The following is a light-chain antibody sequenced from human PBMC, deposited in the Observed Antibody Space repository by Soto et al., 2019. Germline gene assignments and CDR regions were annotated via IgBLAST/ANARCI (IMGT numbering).Light chain of an antibody. CDR1: QDVRNY. CDR2: GVF. Sequence: AIQMTQSPSSLSASVGDRLTITCRASQDVRNYVGWYQQKPGKAPKFLIYGVFSLETGIPSRFSGSGYGTEFTLTINSLLPEDFATYFCLQDYSWPWTFGQGTKVEV. J-gene: IGKJ1*01. CDR3: LQDYSWPWT. V-gene: IGKV1-6*01.